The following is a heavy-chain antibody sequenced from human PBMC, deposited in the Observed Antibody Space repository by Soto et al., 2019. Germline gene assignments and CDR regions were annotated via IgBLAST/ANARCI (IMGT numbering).Heavy chain of an antibody. Sequence: EVQLVESGGGLVQPGGSLRLSCTASGFTFSNYWMHWVRQAPGKGLVWVARINDDGRSMNYADSVKGRFTISRDNAQNTLYLQRNSLRAEDTAVYYCARIPVGGTRAFDCWGQGTLVTVSS. CDR3: ARIPVGGTRAFDC. J-gene: IGHJ4*02. V-gene: IGHV3-74*01. CDR2: INDDGRSM. CDR1: GFTFSNYW. D-gene: IGHD1-26*01.